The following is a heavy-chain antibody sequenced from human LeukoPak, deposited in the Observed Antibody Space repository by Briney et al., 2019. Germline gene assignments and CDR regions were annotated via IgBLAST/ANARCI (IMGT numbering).Heavy chain of an antibody. CDR1: GVSISSGGYY. J-gene: IGHJ5*02. Sequence: SQTLSLTCTVSGVSISSGGYYWSWIRQDPGKVLESIGYIYYSGSTYYNPSLKSRVTISVDTSKNQFSLKLSSVTAADTAVYYCARDGSGSYYRWRDNWFDPWGQGTLVTVSS. D-gene: IGHD3-10*01. CDR2: IYYSGST. V-gene: IGHV4-31*03. CDR3: ARDGSGSYYRWRDNWFDP.